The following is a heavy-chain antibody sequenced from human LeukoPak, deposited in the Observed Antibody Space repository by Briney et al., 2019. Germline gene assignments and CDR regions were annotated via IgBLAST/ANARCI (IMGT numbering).Heavy chain of an antibody. D-gene: IGHD3-3*01. CDR2: ISSSSSYI. J-gene: IGHJ4*02. Sequence: GGSLRLSCAASGFTFSSYSMNWVRQAPGKGLEWVSSISSSSSYIYYADSVKGRFTISRDNAKNSLYLQMNSLRAEGTAVYYCARAPSVLRFLEWLNYFDYWGQGTLVTVSS. CDR3: ARAPSVLRFLEWLNYFDY. V-gene: IGHV3-21*01. CDR1: GFTFSSYS.